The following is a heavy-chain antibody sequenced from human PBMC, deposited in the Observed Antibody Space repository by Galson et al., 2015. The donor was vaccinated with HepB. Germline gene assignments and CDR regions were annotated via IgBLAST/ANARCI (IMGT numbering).Heavy chain of an antibody. V-gene: IGHV4-39*01. CDR2: IYYSGST. D-gene: IGHD2-15*01. Sequence: LSLTCTVSGGSISSSSYYWGWIRQPPGKGLEWIGSIYYSGSTYYNPSLKSRVTISVDTSKNQFSLKLSSVTAADTAVYYCARHGVIMVVAALDYWGQGTLVTVSS. J-gene: IGHJ4*02. CDR1: GGSISSSSYY. CDR3: ARHGVIMVVAALDY.